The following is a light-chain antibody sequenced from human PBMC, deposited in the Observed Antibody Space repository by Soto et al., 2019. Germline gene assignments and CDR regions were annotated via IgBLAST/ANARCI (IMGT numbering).Light chain of an antibody. CDR1: SANIGNNF. CDR2: RNN. V-gene: IGLV1-47*01. Sequence: QLVLTQPPSASGTPGQRVTISCSGSSANIGNNFVYWYQHLPGTAPTLVIYRNNRRPSGVPDRFSGSKSGTSASLAISGLRSEDEADYHCAAWDDSLSAVVFGGGTQLTVL. J-gene: IGLJ2*01. CDR3: AAWDDSLSAVV.